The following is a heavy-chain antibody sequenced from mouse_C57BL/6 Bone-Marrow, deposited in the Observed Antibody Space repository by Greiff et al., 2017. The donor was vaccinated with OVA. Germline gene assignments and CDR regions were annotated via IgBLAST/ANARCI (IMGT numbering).Heavy chain of an antibody. CDR2: IYPRSGST. CDR3: AREDYFDV. V-gene: IGHV1-81*01. J-gene: IGHJ1*03. CDR1: GYTFTSYG. Sequence: QVQLQQSGAELARPGASVKLSCKASGYTFTSYGIRWVKQRPGQGLEWIGEIYPRSGSTYYNEKFKGKATLTADKSSSPAYMELRSLTSEDAAVYFCAREDYFDVWGTGTTVTVSS.